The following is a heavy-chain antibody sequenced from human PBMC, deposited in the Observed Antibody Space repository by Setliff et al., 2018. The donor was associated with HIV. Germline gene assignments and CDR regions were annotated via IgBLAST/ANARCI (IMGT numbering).Heavy chain of an antibody. CDR3: VRDGEYLDYYDSSGHPEYYFDY. CDR1: GYTFTSYY. Sequence: ASVKVSCKASGYTFTSYYIHWVRQAPGQGLEWMGIIKPSGGSTNYARKFQCRVTMTRDTSTSTVYMELSSLRSEDTAVYYCVRDGEYLDYYDSSGHPEYYFDYWGQGTLVTVSS. D-gene: IGHD3-22*01. J-gene: IGHJ4*02. CDR2: IKPSGGST. V-gene: IGHV1-46*01.